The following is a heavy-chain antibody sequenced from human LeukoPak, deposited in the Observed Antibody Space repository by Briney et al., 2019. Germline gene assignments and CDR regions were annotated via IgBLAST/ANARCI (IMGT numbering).Heavy chain of an antibody. V-gene: IGHV4-39*01. J-gene: IGHJ4*02. D-gene: IGHD3-9*01. Sequence: PSETLSLTCTVSGGPISSGTYYWGWVRQPPGKGLEWIGSISHRGSTSSNPSFKSRVTISRDTSKNQFSLRLSSLTAADTAVYYCARGRRYLDWSEYYFDFWGQGILVTVSS. CDR3: ARGRRYLDWSEYYFDF. CDR1: GGPISSGTYY. CDR2: ISHRGST.